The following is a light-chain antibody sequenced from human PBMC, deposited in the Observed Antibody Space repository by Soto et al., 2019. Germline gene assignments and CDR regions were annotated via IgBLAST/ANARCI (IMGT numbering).Light chain of an antibody. Sequence: IQLTQSPSSLSASVGDRVTITCRASQGISSYLAWYQQKPGKAPKLLIYEGSTLQSGAQSRFSGSGSGTEFTLTISSLQPDDSATYYCQQYNTFLTFGGGTKVDIK. CDR2: EGS. CDR3: QQYNTFLT. CDR1: QGISSY. J-gene: IGKJ4*01. V-gene: IGKV1-9*01.